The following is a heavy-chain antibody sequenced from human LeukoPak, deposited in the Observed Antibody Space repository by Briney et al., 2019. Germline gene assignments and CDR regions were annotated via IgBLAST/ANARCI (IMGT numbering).Heavy chain of an antibody. Sequence: ASVKVSCKASVYTFTSNFIHWVRQAPGQGLEWMGIINPSGGSPTYAQRFQGRVTMTRDPSTSTVYMELSSLRSEDTAVYYCARETGSLDYLGQGSMVTVSS. CDR3: ARETGSLDY. CDR2: INPSGGSP. J-gene: IGHJ4*02. D-gene: IGHD1-1*01. CDR1: VYTFTSNF. V-gene: IGHV1-46*01.